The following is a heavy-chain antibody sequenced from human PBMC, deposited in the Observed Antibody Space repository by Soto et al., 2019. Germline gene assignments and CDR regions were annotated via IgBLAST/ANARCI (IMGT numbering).Heavy chain of an antibody. D-gene: IGHD2-2*01. CDR2: INAGNGNT. CDR1: GYTFTSYA. Sequence: ASVKVSCKASGYTFTSYARHWVRQAPGQRLEWMGWINAGNGNTKYSQKFQGRVTITRDTSASTAYMELSSLRSEDTAVYYCARDKYVVVPAAPDYWGQGTLVTVSS. J-gene: IGHJ4*02. CDR3: ARDKYVVVPAAPDY. V-gene: IGHV1-3*01.